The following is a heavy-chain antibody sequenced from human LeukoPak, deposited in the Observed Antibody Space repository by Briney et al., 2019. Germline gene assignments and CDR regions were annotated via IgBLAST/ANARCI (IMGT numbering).Heavy chain of an antibody. CDR2: INTDGSST. CDR3: GRDPPDDYDIPGATSDY. Sequence: GGSLRLSCAASGFSFRSTWMHWVRQAPGKGLVWVSRINTDGSSTNYADFVKGRFTISRDNANNTLYLQMNSLRPEDTALYFCGRDPPDDYDIPGATSDYWGQGTLVTVSS. J-gene: IGHJ4*02. CDR1: GFSFRSTW. D-gene: IGHD3-22*01. V-gene: IGHV3-74*01.